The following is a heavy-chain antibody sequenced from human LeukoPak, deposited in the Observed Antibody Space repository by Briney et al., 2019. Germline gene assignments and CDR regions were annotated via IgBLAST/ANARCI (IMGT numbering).Heavy chain of an antibody. CDR2: ISAYNGNT. D-gene: IGHD3-22*01. V-gene: IGHV1-18*01. J-gene: IGHJ4*02. CDR3: ARDNYYDSSGYSKY. Sequence: GASVKVSCKASGYTFTSYGISWVRQAPGQGLEWMGWISAYNGNTNYAQKLQGRVTMTTDTSTSTAYMELRSLRSDDTAVYYCARDNYYDSSGYSKYWGQGTLVIVSS. CDR1: GYTFTSYG.